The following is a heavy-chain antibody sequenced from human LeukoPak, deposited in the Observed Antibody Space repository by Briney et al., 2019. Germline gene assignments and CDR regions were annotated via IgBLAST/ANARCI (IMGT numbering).Heavy chain of an antibody. Sequence: SETLSLTCAVCGGSFSGYYWSWIRQPPGKGLEWIGEINHSGSTNYNPSLKSRVTISVDTSKNQFSLELSSVTAADTAVYYCTRGKTYYYGSGSYVFDYWGQGTLVTVSS. J-gene: IGHJ4*02. CDR1: GGSFSGYY. CDR3: TRGKTYYYGSGSYVFDY. D-gene: IGHD3-10*01. CDR2: INHSGST. V-gene: IGHV4-34*01.